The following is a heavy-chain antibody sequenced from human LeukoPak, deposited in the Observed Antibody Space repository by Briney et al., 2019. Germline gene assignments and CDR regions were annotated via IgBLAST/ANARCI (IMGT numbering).Heavy chain of an antibody. D-gene: IGHD5-18*01. J-gene: IGHJ6*03. CDR1: GYTFTSYG. Sequence: ASVKVSCKASGYTFTSYGISWVRQAPGQGREWMGWISAYNGNTNYAQKLQGRVTMTTDTSTSTAYMELRSLRSDDTAVYYCARLDSDYYYMDVWGKGTTVTVSS. CDR3: ARLDSDYYYMDV. CDR2: ISAYNGNT. V-gene: IGHV1-18*01.